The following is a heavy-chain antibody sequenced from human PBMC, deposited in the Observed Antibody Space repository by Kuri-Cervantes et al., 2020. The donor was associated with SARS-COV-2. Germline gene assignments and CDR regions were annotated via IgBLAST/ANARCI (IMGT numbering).Heavy chain of an antibody. CDR3: ATAYRGYHYWYFDL. D-gene: IGHD3-22*01. J-gene: IGHJ2*01. V-gene: IGHV1-24*01. CDR2: FDPEDGET. Sequence: ASVKVSCKVSGYTLTELSMHWVRQAPGKGLEWMGGFDPEDGETIYAQKFQCRVTMTEDTSTDTAYMELSSLRSEDTAVYYCATAYRGYHYWYFDLWGRGTLVTVSS. CDR1: GYTLTELS.